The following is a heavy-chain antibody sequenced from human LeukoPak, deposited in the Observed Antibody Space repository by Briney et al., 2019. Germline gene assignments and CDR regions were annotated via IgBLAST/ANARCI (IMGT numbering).Heavy chain of an antibody. J-gene: IGHJ5*02. V-gene: IGHV3-30*18. D-gene: IGHD3-10*01. CDR1: GFTFSNYG. CDR3: AKEGLGSGSYFSAWFDP. CDR2: ISYDGSNK. Sequence: LAGGSLRLSCAASGFTFSNYGMHWVRQAPVKGLEWVAAISYDGSNKYYADSGKVRFTSSRENSKNKLYLQMTSLRPEDTAVYYCAKEGLGSGSYFSAWFDPWGQGTLVTVSS.